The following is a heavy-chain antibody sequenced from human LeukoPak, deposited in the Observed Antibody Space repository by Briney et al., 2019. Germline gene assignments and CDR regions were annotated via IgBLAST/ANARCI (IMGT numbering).Heavy chain of an antibody. Sequence: AGGSLRLSCAASGFTFSSYWMSWVRRAPGRGREWVANIKQDGSEKYYVDSVKGRFTISRDNAKNSLYLQMNSLRAEDTAVYYCARDILTPYDYWGQGTLVTVSS. CDR1: GFTFSSYW. CDR2: IKQDGSEK. V-gene: IGHV3-7*01. J-gene: IGHJ4*02. CDR3: ARDILTPYDY. D-gene: IGHD3-9*01.